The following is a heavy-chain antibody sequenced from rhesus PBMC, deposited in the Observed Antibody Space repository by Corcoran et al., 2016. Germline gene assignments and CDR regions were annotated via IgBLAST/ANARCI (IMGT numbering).Heavy chain of an antibody. CDR1: GGSFSGYY. CDR3: ARGIQVRLVFDY. D-gene: IGHD4-23*01. J-gene: IGHJ4*01. V-gene: IGHV4-165*01. Sequence: QVQLQESGPGLVKPSETLSLTCAVSGGSFSGYYWGWIRQPAGKGLEGIGFISCSIGRTDYPPALKSRVPISTDTSQHQFSLNLRSVTAADTAVYYCARGIQVRLVFDYWGQGVLVTVSS. CDR2: ISCSIGRT.